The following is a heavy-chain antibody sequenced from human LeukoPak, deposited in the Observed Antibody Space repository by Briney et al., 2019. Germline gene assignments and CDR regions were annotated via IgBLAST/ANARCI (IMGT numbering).Heavy chain of an antibody. CDR3: ARSHDYGDSSPYYYYMDV. CDR1: GFTFDDYG. CDR2: INWNGGGT. J-gene: IGHJ6*03. V-gene: IGHV3-20*04. Sequence: GGSLRLSCAASGFTFDDYGMSWVRQAPGKGLEWVSGINWNGGGTGYADSVKGRFTISRDNAKNSLYLQMDSLRAEDTALYYCARSHDYGDSSPYYYYMDVWGKGTTVTVSS. D-gene: IGHD4-17*01.